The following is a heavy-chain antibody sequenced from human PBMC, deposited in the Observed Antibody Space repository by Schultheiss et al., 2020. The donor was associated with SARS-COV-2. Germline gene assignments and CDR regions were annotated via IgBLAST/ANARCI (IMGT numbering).Heavy chain of an antibody. D-gene: IGHD4-23*01. CDR3: ARQSNYGGELDY. J-gene: IGHJ4*02. CDR1: GDSVYNDRSY. V-gene: IGHV4-61*02. Sequence: SQTLSLTCTVSGDSVYNDRSYWSWIRQPAGKGLEWIGRIYTSGSTNYNPSLKSRVTISVDTSKNQFSLKLSSVTAADTAVYYCARQSNYGGELDYWGQGTLVTVSS. CDR2: IYTSGST.